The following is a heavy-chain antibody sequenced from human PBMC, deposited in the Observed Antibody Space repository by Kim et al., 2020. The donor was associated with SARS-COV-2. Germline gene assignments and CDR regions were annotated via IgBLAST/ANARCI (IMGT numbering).Heavy chain of an antibody. D-gene: IGHD1-26*01. V-gene: IGHV3-49*03. CDR2: IRSKAYGGTT. CDR1: GFTFGDYA. CDR3: TREWELPDYYFDY. Sequence: GGSLRLSCTASGFTFGDYAMSWFRQAPGKGLEWVGFIRSKAYGGTTEYAASVKGRFTISRDDSKSIAYLQMNSLKTEDTAVYYCTREWELPDYYFDYWGQGTLVTVSS. J-gene: IGHJ4*02.